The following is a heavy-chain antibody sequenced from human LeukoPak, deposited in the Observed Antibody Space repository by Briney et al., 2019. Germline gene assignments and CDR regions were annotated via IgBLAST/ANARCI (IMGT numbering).Heavy chain of an antibody. Sequence: SQTLSPTCAISGDSVSSNIPVWNWIRQSPSRGLEWLGRTYYRSKWYNDYAVSVKSRIIVNADTSKNQFFLQLNSVTPDDTAVYYCARAVGTNWFDPWGQGTLVTVSS. CDR3: ARAVGTNWFDP. CDR2: TYYRSKWYN. V-gene: IGHV6-1*01. D-gene: IGHD1-26*01. J-gene: IGHJ5*02. CDR1: GDSVSSNIPV.